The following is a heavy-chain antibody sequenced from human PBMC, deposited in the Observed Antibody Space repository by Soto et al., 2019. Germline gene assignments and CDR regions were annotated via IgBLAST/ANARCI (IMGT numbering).Heavy chain of an antibody. CDR2: IYYSGST. J-gene: IGHJ6*03. V-gene: IGHV4-39*01. CDR1: GGSISSSSYY. CDR3: ARGLYYYGSGRELDYYYMDF. Sequence: SETLSLTCTVSGGSISSSSYYWGWIRQPPGKGLEWIGSIYYSGSTYYNPSLKSRVTISVDTSKNQFSLKLSSVTAADTAVYYCARGLYYYGSGRELDYYYMDFWRKGTSDTVSS. D-gene: IGHD3-10*01.